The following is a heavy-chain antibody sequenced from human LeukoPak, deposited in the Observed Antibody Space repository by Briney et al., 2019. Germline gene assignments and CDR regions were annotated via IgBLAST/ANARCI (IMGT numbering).Heavy chain of an antibody. CDR3: ARNWNWGAFDY. CDR1: GGSISSTNW. Sequence: SETLSLTCAVSGGSISSTNWWSWVRQSPGKGLEWIGEIYHSGTSNCNPSLKSRVTISVDKSKNQFYLRLSSVTAADTAVYYCARNWNWGAFDYWGQGTLVTVSS. J-gene: IGHJ4*02. D-gene: IGHD1-1*01. CDR2: IYHSGTS. V-gene: IGHV4-4*02.